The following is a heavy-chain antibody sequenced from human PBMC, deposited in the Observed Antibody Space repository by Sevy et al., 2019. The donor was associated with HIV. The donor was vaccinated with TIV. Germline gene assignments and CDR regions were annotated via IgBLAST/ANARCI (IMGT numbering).Heavy chain of an antibody. J-gene: IGHJ6*02. CDR3: ARDRSYAGGMDV. CDR1: GGSISSGGYY. Sequence: SETLSLTCTVSGGSISSGGYYWSWIRQHPGKDLEWIGYIYYSGSTYYNPSLKSRVTISVDTSKNQFSLKLCSVTAADTAVYYCARDRSYAGGMDVWGQGTTVTVSS. V-gene: IGHV4-31*03. CDR2: IYYSGST. D-gene: IGHD1-26*01.